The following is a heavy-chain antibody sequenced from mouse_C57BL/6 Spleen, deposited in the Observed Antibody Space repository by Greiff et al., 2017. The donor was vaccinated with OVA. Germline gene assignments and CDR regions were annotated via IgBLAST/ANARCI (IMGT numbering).Heavy chain of an antibody. CDR2: IDPEDGDT. V-gene: IGHV14-1*01. J-gene: IGHJ2*01. CDR3: TTEAITTVVRGYYFDY. D-gene: IGHD1-1*01. Sequence: EVKLVESGAELVRPGASVKLSCTASGFNIKDYYMHWVKQRPEQGLEWIGRIDPEDGDTEYAPKFQGKATMTADTSSNTAYLQLSSLTSEDTAVYYCTTEAITTVVRGYYFDYWGQGTTLTVSS. CDR1: GFNIKDYY.